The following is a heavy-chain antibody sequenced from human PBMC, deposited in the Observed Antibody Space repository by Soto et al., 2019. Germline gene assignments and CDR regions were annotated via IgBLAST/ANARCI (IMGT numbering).Heavy chain of an antibody. CDR1: GGSFSGHS. CDR3: STPAYDTTGHYRFDC. CDR2: MNHSGRV. D-gene: IGHD3-22*01. J-gene: IGHJ5*01. Sequence: KPSETLSLTCAVYGGSFSGHSCTWIRQSPGKVLEWIGDMNHSGRVNYIPSLKSRVTIPLDTSKNQFPLTLSAVTAPDTAMYYCSTPAYDTTGHYRFDCLRQGTLVTVSS. V-gene: IGHV4-34*01.